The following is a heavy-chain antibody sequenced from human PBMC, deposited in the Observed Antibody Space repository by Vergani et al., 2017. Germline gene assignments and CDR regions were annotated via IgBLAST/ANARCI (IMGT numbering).Heavy chain of an antibody. V-gene: IGHV1-2*02. J-gene: IGHJ1*01. CDR3: ARGSRQGGGGKIAGAGTLYFEN. D-gene: IGHD6-13*01. CDR1: GYTFTGYY. CDR2: INPNSGGT. Sequence: QVQLVQSGAEVKKPGASVKVSCKASGYTFTGYYMHWVRQAPGQGLEWMGWINPNSGGTNDAQKFQGRVTMTRDTSISTAFMELSRLRSDDTAVYYCARGSRQGGGGKIAGAGTLYFENWGQGTLVTVSS.